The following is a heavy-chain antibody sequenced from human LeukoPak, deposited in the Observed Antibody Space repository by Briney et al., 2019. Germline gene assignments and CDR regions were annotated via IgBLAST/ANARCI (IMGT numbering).Heavy chain of an antibody. CDR3: ARHSSWDGYNGDNWFDP. J-gene: IGHJ5*02. CDR1: GGSISSSSYY. V-gene: IGHV4-39*01. Sequence: PSETLSLTCTVSGGSISSSSYYWGWIRQPPGKGLEWIGSIYYSGSTYYNPSLKSRVTISVDTSKNQFSLKLSSVTAADTAVYYCARHSSWDGYNGDNWFDPWGQGTLVTVSS. D-gene: IGHD5-24*01. CDR2: IYYSGST.